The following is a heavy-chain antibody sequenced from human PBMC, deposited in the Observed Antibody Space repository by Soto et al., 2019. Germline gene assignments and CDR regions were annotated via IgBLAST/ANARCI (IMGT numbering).Heavy chain of an antibody. Sequence: QVQLVESGGGVVQPGRSLRLSCAASGFTFSSYAMHWVRQAPGKGLEWVAVISYDGSNKYYADSVKGRFTISRDNSKNTLYLQMNSLRAEDTAVYYCAVVDTAMVTGASQSYFDLWGRGTLVTVSS. CDR2: ISYDGSNK. J-gene: IGHJ2*01. CDR3: AVVDTAMVTGASQSYFDL. V-gene: IGHV3-30-3*01. CDR1: GFTFSSYA. D-gene: IGHD5-18*01.